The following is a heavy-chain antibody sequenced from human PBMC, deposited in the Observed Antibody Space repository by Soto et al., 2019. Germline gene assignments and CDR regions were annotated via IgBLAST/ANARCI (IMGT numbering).Heavy chain of an antibody. CDR3: ARVAVECGSTSCSIVSGLDP. D-gene: IGHD2-2*01. V-gene: IGHV1-8*01. J-gene: IGHJ5*02. CDR2: MYPTSGNA. CDR1: GYSFISYD. Sequence: QAQLVQSGAEVKKPGASVKVACKASGYSFISYDINWVRQATGQGLEWMGWMYPTSGNAGYAQKFQGRVNMTMNTSKNTDYMELSNLTSEDTAVYYCARVAVECGSTSCSIVSGLDPWGQGTLVTVSS.